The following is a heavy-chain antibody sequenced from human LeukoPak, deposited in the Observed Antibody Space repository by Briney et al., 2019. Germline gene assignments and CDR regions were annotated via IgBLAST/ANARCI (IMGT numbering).Heavy chain of an antibody. V-gene: IGHV1-2*02. CDR1: GYTFTGYY. CDR2: INPNSGGT. D-gene: IGHD1-26*01. CDR3: ARVKVAGTIVGAKDY. Sequence: ASVKVSCKASGYTFTGYYMHWVRQAPGQGLEWIGWINPNSGGTNYAQKFQGRVTMTRDTSISTAYMELSRLRSDDTAVYYCARVKVAGTIVGAKDYWGQGTLVTVSS. J-gene: IGHJ4*02.